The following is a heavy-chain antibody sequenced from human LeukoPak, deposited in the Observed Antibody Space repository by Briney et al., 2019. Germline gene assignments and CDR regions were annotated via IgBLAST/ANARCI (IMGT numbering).Heavy chain of an antibody. CDR2: INPSGGST. D-gene: IGHD1-26*01. J-gene: IGHJ5*02. CDR1: GYTFTNYY. CDR3: ARDSVGATLDP. Sequence: ASVKVSCKASGYTFTNYYMHWVRQAPGQGLEWMGIINPSGGSTSYAQKFQGRVTMTRDTSTSTVYMELSSLRSEDTAVYYCARDSVGATLDPWGQGTLVTVSS. V-gene: IGHV1-46*01.